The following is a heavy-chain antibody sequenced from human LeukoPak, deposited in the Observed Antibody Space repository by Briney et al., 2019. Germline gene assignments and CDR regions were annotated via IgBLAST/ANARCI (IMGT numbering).Heavy chain of an antibody. Sequence: SETLSLTCAVYGGSFSGYYWSWIRHPPGKGLEWIGEINHSGSTNYNPSLKSRVTISVDTSKNQFSLKLSSVTAADTAVYYCARGSSFGYWGQGTLVTVSS. V-gene: IGHV4-34*01. CDR1: GGSFSGYY. J-gene: IGHJ4*02. CDR3: ARGSSFGY. CDR2: INHSGST.